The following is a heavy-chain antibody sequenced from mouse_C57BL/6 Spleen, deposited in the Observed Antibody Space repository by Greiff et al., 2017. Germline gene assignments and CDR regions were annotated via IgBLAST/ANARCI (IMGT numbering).Heavy chain of an antibody. Sequence: VKLMESGPELVKPGASVKISCKASGYAFSSSWMNWVKQRPGKGLEWIGRIYPGDGDTNYNGKFKGKATLTADKSSSTAYMQLSSLTSEDSAVYFCARPYYYGSSDWYFDVWGTGTTVTVS. CDR3: ARPYYYGSSDWYFDV. CDR1: GYAFSSSW. J-gene: IGHJ1*03. V-gene: IGHV1-82*01. D-gene: IGHD1-1*01. CDR2: IYPGDGDT.